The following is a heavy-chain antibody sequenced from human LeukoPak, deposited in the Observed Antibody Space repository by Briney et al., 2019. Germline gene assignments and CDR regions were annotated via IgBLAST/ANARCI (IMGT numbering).Heavy chain of an antibody. J-gene: IGHJ4*02. CDR3: AKDLPPFYDILTGFDY. CDR2: ISYDGSNK. Sequence: PGRSLRLSCAASGFTFSSYGMHWVRQAPGKGLEWVAVISYDGSNKYYADSVKGRFTISRDNSKNTLYLQMNSLRAEDTAVYYCAKDLPPFYDILTGFDYWGQGTLVTVSS. CDR1: GFTFSSYG. V-gene: IGHV3-30*18. D-gene: IGHD3-9*01.